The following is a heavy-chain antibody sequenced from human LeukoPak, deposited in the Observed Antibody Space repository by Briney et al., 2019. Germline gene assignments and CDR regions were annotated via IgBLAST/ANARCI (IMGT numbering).Heavy chain of an antibody. CDR3: AHMLYYYFYMDV. CDR2: ISWDDDK. J-gene: IGHJ6*03. CDR1: GFSLSTSGRG. V-gene: IGHV2-5*02. Sequence: SGPTLVKPSQTLTLTCTFSGFSLSTSGRGVGWIRQPPGKALEWLAVISWDDDKRYSPSLKSRLTITKDTSKNQVVLTMTNMDPVDTATYYCAHMLYYYFYMDVWGKGTMVTVSS.